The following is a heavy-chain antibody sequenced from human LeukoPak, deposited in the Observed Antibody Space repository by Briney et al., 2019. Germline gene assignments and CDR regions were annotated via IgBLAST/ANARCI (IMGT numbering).Heavy chain of an antibody. Sequence: GGSLRLSCAASGFTFSSYDMHWVRQAPGKGLEWVAVISFDGSNKYYADPVKGRFTISRDNSKNTLYLQMSSLRADDTAVYYCAKDQGADWGQGTLLTVSS. D-gene: IGHD3-16*01. CDR2: ISFDGSNK. V-gene: IGHV3-30*18. CDR3: AKDQGAD. CDR1: GFTFSSYD. J-gene: IGHJ4*02.